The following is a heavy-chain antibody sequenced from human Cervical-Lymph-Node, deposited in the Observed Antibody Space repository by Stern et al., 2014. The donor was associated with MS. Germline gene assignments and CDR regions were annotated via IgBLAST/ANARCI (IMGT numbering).Heavy chain of an antibody. CDR2: LIPFFGAT. Sequence: QLVQSGSEVKKPWSSVKVSCKPSGDTFSSYALSWVRQAPGQGLEWVGGLIPFFGATSYGQKVQGRVTITPEESTGTAFMELSNLTSDDTAVYYCALRRSYYVYWGQGTLITVSS. J-gene: IGHJ4*02. CDR3: ALRRSYYVY. V-gene: IGHV1-69*01. CDR1: GDTFSSYA. D-gene: IGHD4-11*01.